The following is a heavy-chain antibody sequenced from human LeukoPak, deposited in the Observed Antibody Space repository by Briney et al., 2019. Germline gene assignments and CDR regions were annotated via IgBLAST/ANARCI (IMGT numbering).Heavy chain of an antibody. CDR2: INSDGSST. CDR3: ARGKRYFDWLSAFDI. Sequence: AGGSLRLSCAASGFTFSNAWMHWVRQAPGKGLVWVSRINSDGSSTSYADSVKGRFTISRDNAKNTLYLQMNSLRAEDTAVYYCARGKRYFDWLSAFDIWGQGTMVTVSS. V-gene: IGHV3-74*01. D-gene: IGHD3-9*01. J-gene: IGHJ3*02. CDR1: GFTFSNAW.